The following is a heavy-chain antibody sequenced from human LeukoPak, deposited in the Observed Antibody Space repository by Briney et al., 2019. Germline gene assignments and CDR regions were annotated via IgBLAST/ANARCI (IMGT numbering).Heavy chain of an antibody. Sequence: SETLSLTCAVYGGSFSGYYWSWIRQPPGKGLEWIGEINHSGSTNYNPSLKSRVTISVDTSKNQFSLKLSSVTAADTAVYYCVTYSSSSLSFQHWGQGTLVTVSS. D-gene: IGHD6-13*01. CDR3: VTYSSSSLSFQH. CDR1: GGSFSGYY. CDR2: INHSGST. V-gene: IGHV4-34*01. J-gene: IGHJ1*01.